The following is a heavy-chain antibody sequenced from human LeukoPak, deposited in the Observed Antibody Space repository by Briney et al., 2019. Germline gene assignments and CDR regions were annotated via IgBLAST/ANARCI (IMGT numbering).Heavy chain of an antibody. J-gene: IGHJ6*02. V-gene: IGHV1-69*04. CDR3: ARAQYYYDSSGYPEGEYYYGMDV. CDR2: IIPILGIA. D-gene: IGHD3-22*01. Sequence: SVKVSCKASGGTFSSYAISWVRQVPGQGLEWMGRIIPILGIANYAQKFQGRVTITADKSTSTAYMELSSLRSEDTAVYYCARAQYYYDSSGYPEGEYYYGMDVWGQGTTVTVSS. CDR1: GGTFSSYA.